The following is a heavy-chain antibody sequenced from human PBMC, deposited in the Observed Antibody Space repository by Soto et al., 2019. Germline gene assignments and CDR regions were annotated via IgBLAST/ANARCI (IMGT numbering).Heavy chain of an antibody. CDR3: AGVCEYYYDSSGYHNWFDP. D-gene: IGHD3-22*01. V-gene: IGHV4-30-2*01. CDR1: GGSISSGGYS. CDR2: IYHSGST. Sequence: PSETLSLTCAVSGGSISSGGYSWSWIRQPPGKGLEWIGYIYHSGSTYYNPSLKSRVTISVDRSKNQFSLKLSSVTAADTAVYYCAGVCEYYYDSSGYHNWFDPWGQGTLVTVSS. J-gene: IGHJ5*02.